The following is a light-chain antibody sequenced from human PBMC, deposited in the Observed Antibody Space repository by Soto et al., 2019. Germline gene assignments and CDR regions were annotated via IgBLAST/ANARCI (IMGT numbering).Light chain of an antibody. J-gene: IGKJ4*01. CDR2: GAS. V-gene: IGKV3-20*01. CDR3: HQYGISP. Sequence: EIVLTQSPGNLSLSPGERATLSCRASQTVSSNHLAWYQQKPGQAPRLLIYGASSRATGIPDRFSGSGSGTEFTLTINRLEPEDFAVYYCHQYGISPFGGGTKVEIK. CDR1: QTVSSNH.